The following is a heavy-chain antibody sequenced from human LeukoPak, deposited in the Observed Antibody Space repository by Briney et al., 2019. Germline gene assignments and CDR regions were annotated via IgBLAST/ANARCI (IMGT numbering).Heavy chain of an antibody. Sequence: PSETLSLTCTVSGVSISSYYWSWIRQPPGKGLEWLGRVYTTGTTYSNPSLKGRVTISLNTSKNQFSLRLTSVTATDTAVYYCARISGRDYYFDYWGQGTLVSVSS. CDR3: ARISGRDYYFDY. D-gene: IGHD3-3*02. CDR2: VYTTGTT. V-gene: IGHV4-4*08. CDR1: GVSISSYY. J-gene: IGHJ4*02.